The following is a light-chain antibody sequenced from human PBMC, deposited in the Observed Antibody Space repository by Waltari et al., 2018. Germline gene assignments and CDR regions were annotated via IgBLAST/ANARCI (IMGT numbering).Light chain of an antibody. J-gene: IGLJ3*02. CDR2: DVS. V-gene: IGLV2-14*04. CDR3: SSYTSSSTFNWV. Sequence: QQNPGKAPKPMIYDVSKRPSGVSNRFSGSKSGNTASLTISGLQAEDEADYYCSSYTSSSTFNWVFGGGTKLTVL.